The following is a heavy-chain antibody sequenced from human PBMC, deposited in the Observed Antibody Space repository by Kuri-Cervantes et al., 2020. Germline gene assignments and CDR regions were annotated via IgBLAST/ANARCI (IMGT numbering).Heavy chain of an antibody. V-gene: IGHV1-8*01. J-gene: IGHJ4*02. D-gene: IGHD1-26*01. Sequence: ASVKVSCKASGYTFTSYDINWVRQATGQGLEWMGWMNPNSGNTGYAQKSQGRVTMTRNTSISTAYMELSSLRSEDAAVYYCATFINSGEDYWGQGTLVTVSS. CDR1: GYTFTSYD. CDR3: ATFINSGEDY. CDR2: MNPNSGNT.